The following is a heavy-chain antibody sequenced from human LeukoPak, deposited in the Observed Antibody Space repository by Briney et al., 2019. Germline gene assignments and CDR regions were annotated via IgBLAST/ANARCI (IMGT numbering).Heavy chain of an antibody. Sequence: PGGSLRLSCAASGFTFTNYGMHWVRQAPGKGLEWVAVISYDDTNRYYADSVRGRFTISRGNSKNTLYLQVNSLRAEDTAVYYCAREGGDYGDSEGYWGQGTLVTVSS. D-gene: IGHD4-17*01. J-gene: IGHJ4*02. V-gene: IGHV3-30*03. CDR2: ISYDDTNR. CDR3: AREGGDYGDSEGY. CDR1: GFTFTNYG.